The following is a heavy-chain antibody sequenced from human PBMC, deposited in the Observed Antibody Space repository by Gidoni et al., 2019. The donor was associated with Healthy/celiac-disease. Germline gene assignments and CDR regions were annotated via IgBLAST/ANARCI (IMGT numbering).Heavy chain of an antibody. CDR1: GFTFSSYG. D-gene: IGHD2-2*02. J-gene: IGHJ6*02. V-gene: IGHV3-33*01. CDR2: IWYDGSNK. Sequence: QVQLVESGGGVVQPGRSLRLSCAASGFTFSSYGMHLVRQAPGKGLEWVAVIWYDGSNKYYADSVKGRFTISRDNSKNTLYLQMNSLRAEDTAVYYCAGSDIVVVPAAITEDLYYYYYGMDVWGQGTTVTVSS. CDR3: AGSDIVVVPAAITEDLYYYYYGMDV.